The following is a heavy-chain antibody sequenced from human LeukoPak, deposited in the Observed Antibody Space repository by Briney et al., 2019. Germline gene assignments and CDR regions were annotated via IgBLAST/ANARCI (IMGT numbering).Heavy chain of an antibody. J-gene: IGHJ4*02. Sequence: GGSLILSCAASGFSFISYSMNWVRPAPGKGLEWVSSIISSSSYIYYADSVKGRFTISRDNANNSLYLQMNRRRAEDTAVYYCARDPGEYYYDSSGYYYDYWGQGTLVTVSS. D-gene: IGHD3-22*01. CDR3: ARDPGEYYYDSSGYYYDY. CDR2: IISSSSYI. V-gene: IGHV3-21*01. CDR1: GFSFISYS.